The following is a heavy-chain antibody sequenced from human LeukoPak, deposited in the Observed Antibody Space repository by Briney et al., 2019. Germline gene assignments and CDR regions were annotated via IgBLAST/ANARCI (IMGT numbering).Heavy chain of an antibody. Sequence: ASVKVSCKASGYTFTGYYMHWVRQAPGQGLEWMGWINPNSGGTNYAQKFQGRVTMTRDKSIRTAYMELSRLTSDDTAVYYCARETSQKGAHYMDVWGKGTTVTISS. CDR3: ARETSQKGAHYMDV. CDR1: GYTFTGYY. J-gene: IGHJ6*03. D-gene: IGHD3-16*01. V-gene: IGHV1-2*02. CDR2: INPNSGGT.